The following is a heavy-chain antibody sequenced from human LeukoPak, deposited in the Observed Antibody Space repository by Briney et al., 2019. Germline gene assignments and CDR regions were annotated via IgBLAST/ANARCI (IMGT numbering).Heavy chain of an antibody. J-gene: IGHJ4*02. CDR3: ARDRFWSGYPNFDY. CDR2: ISSSSSYI. CDR1: GFTFSSYS. V-gene: IGHV3-21*01. Sequence: GGSLRLSCAASGFTFSSYSMNWVRQAPGKGLEWVSSISSSSSYIYYADSVKGRFTISRDNAKNSLYLQMNSLRAEDTAVYYCARDRFWSGYPNFDYWGQGTLVTVSS. D-gene: IGHD3-3*01.